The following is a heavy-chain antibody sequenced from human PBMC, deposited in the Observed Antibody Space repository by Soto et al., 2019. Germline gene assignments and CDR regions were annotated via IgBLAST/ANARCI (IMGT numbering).Heavy chain of an antibody. CDR1: GGSISSYY. Sequence: SETLSLTCTVSGGSISSYYWSWIRQPPGKGLEWIGYIYYSGSTNYNPSLKSRVTISVDTSKNQFSLKLSSVTAADTAVYYCARVLYGSGSYSLNWFDPWGQGTLVTVSS. D-gene: IGHD3-10*01. CDR2: IYYSGST. J-gene: IGHJ5*02. CDR3: ARVLYGSGSYSLNWFDP. V-gene: IGHV4-59*01.